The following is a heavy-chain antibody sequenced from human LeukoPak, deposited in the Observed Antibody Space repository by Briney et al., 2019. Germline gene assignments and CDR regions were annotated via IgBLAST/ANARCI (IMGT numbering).Heavy chain of an antibody. V-gene: IGHV3-23*01. J-gene: IGHJ4*02. D-gene: IGHD4-17*01. CDR1: GFTFSSFA. CDR2: LSGSADNT. Sequence: GGSLRLSCAASGFTFSSFAMNWVRQAPGKGLEWVSALSGSADNTYYADSVKGRFTVSRDNSKNTLYLQMNTLRAEDTAVYYCAKDIAPTVTAGFVYWGQGTLVTVSS. CDR3: AKDIAPTVTAGFVY.